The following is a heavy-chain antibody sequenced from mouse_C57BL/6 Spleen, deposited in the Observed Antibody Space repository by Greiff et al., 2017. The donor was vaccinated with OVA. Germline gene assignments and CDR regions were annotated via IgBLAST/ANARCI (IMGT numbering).Heavy chain of an antibody. CDR1: GYAFSSSW. J-gene: IGHJ4*01. CDR3: ARSGGSSPLDY. CDR2: LYPGDGDT. D-gene: IGHD1-1*01. Sequence: VQLQQSGPELVKPGASVKISCKASGYAFSSSWMNWVKQRPGKGLEWIGRLYPGDGDTNYNGKFKGKATLTADKSSSTAYMQLSSLTSEDSAVYFCARSGGSSPLDYWGQGTSVTVSS. V-gene: IGHV1-82*01.